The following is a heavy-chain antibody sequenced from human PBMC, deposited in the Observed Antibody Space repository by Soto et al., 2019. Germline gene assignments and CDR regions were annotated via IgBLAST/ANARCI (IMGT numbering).Heavy chain of an antibody. CDR2: VNNSGST. V-gene: IGHV4-34*01. Sequence: GKVLEWNGEVNNSGSTNQNPSLKSRVTLSVDTSKNQFSMKVRSLTAADTALYYCARGITMKVAVQGDAPDKYYLDYWSQGTLVTVSS. D-gene: IGHD3-22*01. J-gene: IGHJ4*02. CDR3: ARGITMKVAVQGDAPDKYYLDY.